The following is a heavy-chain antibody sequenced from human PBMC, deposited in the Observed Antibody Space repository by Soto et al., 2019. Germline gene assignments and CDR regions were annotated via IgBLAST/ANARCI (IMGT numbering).Heavy chain of an antibody. V-gene: IGHV4-38-2*02. D-gene: IGHD2-15*01. CDR1: GYPITNGYF. Sequence: SETLSLTCAVSGYPITNGYFWGWIRKPPGKGLEWIGSIYHDGTTNYNPSLKSRVIISVDTSKNQFSLELRSLTAADTAVDSCVGDTSLSRQFGIDIWGQGTMVTVSS. J-gene: IGHJ3*02. CDR2: IYHDGTT. CDR3: VGDTSLSRQFGIDI.